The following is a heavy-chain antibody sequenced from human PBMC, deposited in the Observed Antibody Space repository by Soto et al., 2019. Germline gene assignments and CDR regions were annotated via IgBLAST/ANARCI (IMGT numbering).Heavy chain of an antibody. J-gene: IGHJ5*02. Sequence: AETLSLTCAVYGVSFGDYYWNWIRQPPGTGLDWIGEIDHSGYTNYNPSLKSRVTISVDTSKNQFSLRLTSVTAADTAVYYCARVRDWFDPWGQGTLVTVSS. CDR1: GVSFGDYY. V-gene: IGHV4-34*01. D-gene: IGHD3-3*01. CDR2: IDHSGYT. CDR3: ARVRDWFDP.